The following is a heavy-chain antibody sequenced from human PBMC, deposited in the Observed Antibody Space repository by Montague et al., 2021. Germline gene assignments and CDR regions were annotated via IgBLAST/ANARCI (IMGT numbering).Heavy chain of an antibody. CDR2: IKTDGSST. CDR3: ARSYDS. D-gene: IGHD3-10*01. J-gene: IGHJ4*02. V-gene: IGHV3-74*01. CDR1: GFTFSSYW. Sequence: SLRLSCAASGFTFSSYWMHWVRQAPGKGLVWVSTIKTDGSSTNYADSVKGRFTISRDNAKNTLYLQMNSLRVEDMAVYYCARSYDSWGQGALATVSS.